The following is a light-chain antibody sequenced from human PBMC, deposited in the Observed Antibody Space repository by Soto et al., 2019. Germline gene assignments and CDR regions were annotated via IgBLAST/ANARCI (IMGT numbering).Light chain of an antibody. CDR3: QQFGSDVT. Sequence: IVVTQSPGTLSLSPWERATLSWKASQSVSSSYLAWHQQKPGQAPRLLIYGASSRAAGIPDRFSGSGSGTYFTLTISRLEPKDFAVYYCQQFGSDVTFGQGTKVDIK. CDR1: QSVSSSY. CDR2: GAS. V-gene: IGKV3-20*01. J-gene: IGKJ1*01.